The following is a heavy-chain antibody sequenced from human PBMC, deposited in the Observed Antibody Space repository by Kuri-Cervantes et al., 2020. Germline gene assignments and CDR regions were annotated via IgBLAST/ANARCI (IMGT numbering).Heavy chain of an antibody. J-gene: IGHJ4*02. D-gene: IGHD6-13*01. CDR1: GFTFSSYA. V-gene: IGHV3-30-3*01. CDR2: ISYDGSNK. Sequence: LSLTCAASGFTFSSYAMHWVRQAPGKGLEWVAVISYDGSNKYYADSVKGRFTISRDNSKNTLDLQMNSLRAEDTAVYYCAKDLSSSWTFDYWGQGTLVTVSS. CDR3: AKDLSSSWTFDY.